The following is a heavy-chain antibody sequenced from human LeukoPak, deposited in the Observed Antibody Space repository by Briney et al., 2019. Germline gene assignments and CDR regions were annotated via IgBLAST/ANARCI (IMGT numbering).Heavy chain of an antibody. CDR2: IYTSGST. D-gene: IGHD3-22*01. J-gene: IGHJ4*02. V-gene: IGHV4-61*02. Sequence: SQTLSLTCTVSGGSISSGSYYWSWIRQPAGKGLEWIERIYTSGSTNYNPSLKSRVTISVDTSKNQFSLKLSSVTAADTAVYYCAREVVRYYYYDISGYYPTHFDYWGQGTLVTVSS. CDR3: AREVVRYYYYDISGYYPTHFDY. CDR1: GGSISSGSYY.